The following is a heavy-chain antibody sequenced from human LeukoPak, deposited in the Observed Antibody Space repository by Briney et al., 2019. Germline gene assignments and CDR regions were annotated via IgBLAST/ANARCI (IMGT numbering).Heavy chain of an antibody. D-gene: IGHD5-12*01. J-gene: IGHJ4*02. CDR2: INWSSAKI. Sequence: GGSLRLSSAASGFTLQRYAIHWVRQVPGKGLEWVSGINWSSAKIGYADSVKGRFTISRDNAKNSVFLQMNSLRAEDTALYYCAKDKAPLYSGYDWDLDFWGQGTLVTVSS. CDR1: GFTLQRYA. CDR3: AKDKAPLYSGYDWDLDF. V-gene: IGHV3-9*01.